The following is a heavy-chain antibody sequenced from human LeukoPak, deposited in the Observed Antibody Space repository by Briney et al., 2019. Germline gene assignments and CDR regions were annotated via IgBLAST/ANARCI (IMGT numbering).Heavy chain of an antibody. CDR3: VKGYCSGSNCFSRTMYYFDY. CDR1: GFTLGNYA. V-gene: IGHV3-64D*09. D-gene: IGHD2-15*01. Sequence: GGSLRLSCSASGFTLGNYAMHWVRQAPGRGLQYVSAISTNGGSTYYADSVKGRFTISRDNSKNTLYLQMSSLRPEDTAVYYCVKGYCSGSNCFSRTMYYFDYWGQGTLVTVSS. CDR2: ISTNGGST. J-gene: IGHJ4*02.